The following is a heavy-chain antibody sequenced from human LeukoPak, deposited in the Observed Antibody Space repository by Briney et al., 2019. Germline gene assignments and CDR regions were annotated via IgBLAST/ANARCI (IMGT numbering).Heavy chain of an antibody. CDR2: NSTTSTYT. Sequence: NPGGSLRLSCAASGFTFSDYYMSYIRQAAGKGLEWVSYNSTTSTYTDYADSVRGRFTISRDNAKNLLYLQMNSLRPEDTAVYYCARDWYCSSSICYTDRNWFDPWGQGTLVTVSS. CDR1: GFTFSDYY. J-gene: IGHJ5*02. CDR3: ARDWYCSSSICYTDRNWFDP. V-gene: IGHV3-11*05. D-gene: IGHD2-2*02.